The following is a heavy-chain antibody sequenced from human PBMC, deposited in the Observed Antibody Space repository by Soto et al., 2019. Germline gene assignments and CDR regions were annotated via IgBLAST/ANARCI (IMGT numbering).Heavy chain of an antibody. D-gene: IGHD3-22*01. J-gene: IGHJ4*02. V-gene: IGHV3-30*18. CDR1: GFTFSSYG. CDR2: ISHDGSKT. CDR3: AKDPYYYSSGGFSFLAW. Sequence: GGSLRLSCAASGFTFSSYGIHWVRQAPGKGLEWVAVISHDGSKTNYADSVKGRFTISRDNSKDTVYLQMNSLRAEDTAVYYCAKDPYYYSSGGFSFLAWGGKGTRATVSS.